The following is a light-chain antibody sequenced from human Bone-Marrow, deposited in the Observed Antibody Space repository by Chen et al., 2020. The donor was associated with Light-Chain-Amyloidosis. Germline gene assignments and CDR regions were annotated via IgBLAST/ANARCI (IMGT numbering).Light chain of an antibody. Sequence: QSVLTQPPSASGTPGQRVTISSSGSSSNIGSNYVYWYQQLPGTAPKLIIYSNNQRPSGVPDRCSGSRSRTSASLAIIGLRCEDEADYYCAAWDDSMSVLFGGGTKLTVL. V-gene: IGLV1-47*02. CDR1: SSNIGSNY. CDR2: SNN. CDR3: AAWDDSMSVL. J-gene: IGLJ2*01.